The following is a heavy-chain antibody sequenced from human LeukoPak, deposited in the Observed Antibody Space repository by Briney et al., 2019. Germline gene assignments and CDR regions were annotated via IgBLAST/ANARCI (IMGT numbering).Heavy chain of an antibody. CDR1: GFTFDDYA. CDR3: ANGIYRLIDY. V-gene: IGHV3-43*02. CDR2: ISGDGGST. J-gene: IGHJ4*02. Sequence: PGGSLRLSCAASGFTFDDYAMHWVRQAPGKGLEWVSLISGDGGSTYYADSVKGRSTISRDNSKNSLYLQMNSLRTEDTALYYCANGIYRLIDYWGQGTLVTVSS. D-gene: IGHD2/OR15-2a*01.